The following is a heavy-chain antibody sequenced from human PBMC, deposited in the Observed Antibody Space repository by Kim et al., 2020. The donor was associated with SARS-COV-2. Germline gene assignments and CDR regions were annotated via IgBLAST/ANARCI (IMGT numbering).Heavy chain of an antibody. Sequence: NTNYAQKLQGRATMTTDTSTSTAYMELRSLRSDDTAVYYCARGEQLVFDYWGQGTLVTVSS. CDR2: NT. V-gene: IGHV1-18*01. D-gene: IGHD6-6*01. J-gene: IGHJ4*02. CDR3: ARGEQLVFDY.